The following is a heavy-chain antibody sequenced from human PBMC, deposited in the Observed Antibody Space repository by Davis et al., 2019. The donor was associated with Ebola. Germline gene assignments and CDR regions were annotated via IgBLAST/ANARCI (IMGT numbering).Heavy chain of an antibody. CDR1: GGSISSSSYY. CDR2: IYYSGST. J-gene: IGHJ5*02. D-gene: IGHD2-2*01. Sequence: PSETLSLTCTVSGGSISSSSYYWGWIRQPPGKGLEWIGSIYYSGSTYYNPSLKSRVTISVDTSKNQFSLKLSSVTAADTAVYYCARDSCSSTSPFPPVAANWFDPWGQGTLVTVSS. CDR3: ARDSCSSTSPFPPVAANWFDP. V-gene: IGHV4-39*07.